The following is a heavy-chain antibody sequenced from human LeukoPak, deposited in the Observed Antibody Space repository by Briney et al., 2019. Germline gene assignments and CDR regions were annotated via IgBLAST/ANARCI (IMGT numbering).Heavy chain of an antibody. CDR3: ARRSYDRFTFDS. V-gene: IGHV4-38-2*01. D-gene: IGHD1-26*01. CDR2: TYHTGST. Sequence: ASETLSLTCAVSDYSIRSGYYWGWFRQPPGKGLEWIATTYHTGSTYYNPSLKSRVTISVDKSKNHFSLKVTSVTAADTAEYYCARRSYDRFTFDSLGQGTLVTVSS. J-gene: IGHJ4*02. CDR1: DYSIRSGYY.